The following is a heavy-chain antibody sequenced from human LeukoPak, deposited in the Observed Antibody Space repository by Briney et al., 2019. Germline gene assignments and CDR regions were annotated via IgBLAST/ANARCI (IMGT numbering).Heavy chain of an antibody. CDR2: IIPILGIA. CDR1: GGTFSSYA. Sequence: ASVKVSCKASGGTFSSYAISWVRHAPGQGLEWMGRIIPILGIANYAQKFQGRVTITADKSTSTAYMELSSLRSEDTAVYYCASVLRYFPYGMDVWGQGTTVTVSS. CDR3: ASVLRYFPYGMDV. D-gene: IGHD3-9*01. V-gene: IGHV1-69*04. J-gene: IGHJ6*02.